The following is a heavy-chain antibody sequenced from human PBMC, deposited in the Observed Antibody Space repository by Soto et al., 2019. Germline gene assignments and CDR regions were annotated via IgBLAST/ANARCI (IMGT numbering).Heavy chain of an antibody. CDR3: ARRGRYSNYAGL. CDR1: GYSCTSYW. D-gene: IGHD4-4*01. CDR2: IYPGDSDT. V-gene: IGHV5-51*01. Sequence: ESLRLSCQGSGYSCTSYWSGWVLQMPGKGLEWMGIIYPGDSDTRYSPSFQGQVTISADKSISTAYLQWSSLKASDTAMYYCARRGRYSNYAGLWGQGTLVTVSS. J-gene: IGHJ4*02.